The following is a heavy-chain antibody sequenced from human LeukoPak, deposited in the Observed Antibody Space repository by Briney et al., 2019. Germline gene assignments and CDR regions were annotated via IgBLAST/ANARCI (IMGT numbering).Heavy chain of an antibody. CDR2: ISAYSGNT. D-gene: IGHD3-3*01. Sequence: VASVKVSCKASGYTFTNYGISWVRQAPGQGLWWMGWISAYSGNTNYAQNLQGRVTMTTDTSTSTAYMELRSLRSDDTAVYYCARAPDDYDFWSGPFDYWGRGTLVTVSS. CDR3: ARAPDDYDFWSGPFDY. V-gene: IGHV1-18*01. CDR1: GYTFTNYG. J-gene: IGHJ4*02.